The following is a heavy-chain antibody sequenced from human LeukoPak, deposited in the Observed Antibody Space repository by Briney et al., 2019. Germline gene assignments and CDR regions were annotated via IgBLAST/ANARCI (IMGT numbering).Heavy chain of an antibody. D-gene: IGHD6-6*01. J-gene: IGHJ4*02. CDR1: GFTFSNYA. CDR3: AKDPWARAARPSFDY. V-gene: IGHV3-23*01. CDR2: ISGSGGLT. Sequence: GGSLRLSCAASGFTFSNYAMSWVRQAPGKGLEWVSSISGSGGLTYYADSVRGRFTISRDNSKNTLYLQMNSLRAEDTAVYYCAKDPWARAARPSFDYWGQGTLVTVSS.